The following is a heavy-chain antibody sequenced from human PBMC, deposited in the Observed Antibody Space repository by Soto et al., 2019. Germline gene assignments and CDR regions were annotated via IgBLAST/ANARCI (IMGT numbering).Heavy chain of an antibody. CDR2: ISAYNGNT. CDR1: GYTFTSYG. J-gene: IGHJ5*02. V-gene: IGHV1-18*01. Sequence: QVRLVLSGDEVKKPGASVKVSCKASGYTFTSYGISWVRQAPGQGLEWMGWISAYNGNTNYAQKLQGRVTMTTDTSTSTAYMELRSLRSDDTAVYYCARTIAAAGTGRGWFDPWGQGTLVTVSS. CDR3: ARTIAAAGTGRGWFDP. D-gene: IGHD6-13*01.